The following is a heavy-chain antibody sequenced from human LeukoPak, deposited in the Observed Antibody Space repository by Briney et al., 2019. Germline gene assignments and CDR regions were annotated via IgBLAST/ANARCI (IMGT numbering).Heavy chain of an antibody. D-gene: IGHD2-15*01. CDR3: ARDFCSGGSCYPDDFDI. V-gene: IGHV3-33*01. J-gene: IGHJ3*02. CDR1: GLTVSSYG. CDR2: ICYHGNNT. Sequence: GGSLRLSWAAAGLTVSSYGMDWVRQAPRKWLGWVAVICYHGNNTYYADSVKGRFTLSRDNSNTTKYLQMNSLRAEDTAVYYCARDFCSGGSCYPDDFDIWGQGTMVTVSS.